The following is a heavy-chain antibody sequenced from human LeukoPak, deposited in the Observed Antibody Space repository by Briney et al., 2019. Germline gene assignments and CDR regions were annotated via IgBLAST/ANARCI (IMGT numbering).Heavy chain of an antibody. D-gene: IGHD6-6*01. CDR3: AKDSSSSLDY. V-gene: IGHV3-33*06. CDR1: GFTFNTFG. Sequence: GGSLRLSCAASGFTFNTFGMQWVRQAPGKGLEWVAVIWYDGNNEYYADSVKGRFAISRDNSNNTLFLQMYSLRAEDTAVYYCAKDSSSSLDYWGQGTLVTVSS. CDR2: IWYDGNNE. J-gene: IGHJ4*02.